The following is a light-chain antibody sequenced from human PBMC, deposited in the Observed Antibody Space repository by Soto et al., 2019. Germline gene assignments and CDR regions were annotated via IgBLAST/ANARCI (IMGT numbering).Light chain of an antibody. V-gene: IGKV2-28*01. Sequence: DIVMTQSPLSLSVTPGEPASISCRSSQSLLHSNGYNYLDWYMQKPGQSPQVLIYLGSNRASGVHDRFSGSGSGTDFTLEISRVEAEDVGVYYCMQALQTPTFGGGTKVEIK. J-gene: IGKJ4*01. CDR3: MQALQTPT. CDR1: QSLLHSNGYNY. CDR2: LGS.